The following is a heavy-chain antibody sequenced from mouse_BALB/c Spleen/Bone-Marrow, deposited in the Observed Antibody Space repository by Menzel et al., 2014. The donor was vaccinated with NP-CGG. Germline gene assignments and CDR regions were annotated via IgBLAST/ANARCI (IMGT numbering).Heavy chain of an antibody. CDR3: ARGSDGFAY. Sequence: DVKLQESGAELVKPGASVKLSCTASGFNIKDTYMHWVKQRPEQGLEWIGRIDPANGNTKYDPKFQGKATITADTSSNTAYLQLSSLTSEDTAFYYCARGSDGFAYWGQGTLVTVSA. CDR2: IDPANGNT. CDR1: GFNIKDTY. J-gene: IGHJ3*01. V-gene: IGHV14-3*02.